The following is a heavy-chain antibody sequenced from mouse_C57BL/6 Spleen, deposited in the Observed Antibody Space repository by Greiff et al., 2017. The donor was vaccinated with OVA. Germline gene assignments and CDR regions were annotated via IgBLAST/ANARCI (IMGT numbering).Heavy chain of an antibody. J-gene: IGHJ3*01. D-gene: IGHD2-4*01. CDR3: ARIARGAYDYDGTY. Sequence: QVTLKVSGPGILQPSQTLSLTCSFSGFSLSTFGMGVGWIRPPSGKGLEWLVHIWWDDDKYYNPALKSRLTISKDTSKNQVFLKIANVDTADTATYYCARIARGAYDYDGTYWGQGTLVTVSA. V-gene: IGHV8-8*01. CDR2: IWWDDDK. CDR1: GFSLSTFGMG.